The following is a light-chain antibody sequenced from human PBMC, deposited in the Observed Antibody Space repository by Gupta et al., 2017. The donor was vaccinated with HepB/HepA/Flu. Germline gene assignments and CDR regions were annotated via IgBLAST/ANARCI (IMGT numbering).Light chain of an antibody. V-gene: IGLV1-44*01. CDR3: AASDGSRDGVV. CDR1: RSNIGRND. J-gene: IGLJ2*01. Sequence: GRRSNIGRNDVTWYQQFPGTAPNLLIFGKNQRPSGVPDRFSGSKSGTSASLAISGLQAEDEADYYCAASDGSRDGVVFGGGTKLTVL. CDR2: GKN.